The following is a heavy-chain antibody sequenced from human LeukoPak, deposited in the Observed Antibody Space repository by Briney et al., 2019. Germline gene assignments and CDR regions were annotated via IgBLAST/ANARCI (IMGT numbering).Heavy chain of an antibody. D-gene: IGHD4-17*01. Sequence: PSETLSLTCAVYGGSFSGYYWSWIRHPPGKGLEWIGEINHSGSTNYNPSLKSRVTISVDTSKNQFSLKLSSVTAADTAVYYCARVHAPTVTTSVFAFDIWGQGTMVTVSS. CDR2: INHSGST. V-gene: IGHV4-34*01. CDR1: GGSFSGYY. CDR3: ARVHAPTVTTSVFAFDI. J-gene: IGHJ3*02.